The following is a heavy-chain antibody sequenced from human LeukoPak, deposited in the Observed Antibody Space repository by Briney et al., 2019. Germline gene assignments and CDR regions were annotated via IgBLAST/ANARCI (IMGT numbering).Heavy chain of an antibody. V-gene: IGHV3-21*01. CDR2: ISSSSSYI. Sequence: PGGSLRLSCAASGFTFSSHSMHWVRQAPGKGLEWVSSISSSSSYIYYADSVKGRFTISRDNAKNSLYLQMNSLRAEDTAVYYCAREAYYGSGRTWDVWGKGTTVTVSS. J-gene: IGHJ6*04. D-gene: IGHD3-10*01. CDR1: GFTFSSHS. CDR3: AREAYYGSGRTWDV.